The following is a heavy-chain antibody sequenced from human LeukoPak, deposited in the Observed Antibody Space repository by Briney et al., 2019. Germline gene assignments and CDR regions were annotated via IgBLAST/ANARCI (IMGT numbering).Heavy chain of an antibody. CDR2: IGGDNGDT. Sequence: ASVKVSCKASGYTFTSYGISWVRQAPGQGLECMSWIGGDNGDTNYAQKFQGSVTLTTATSTSVAYMDLRSLRSDDPAMYYCASDRRFRSGISVTALDAFDVWGPGTMVTVSS. CDR3: ASDRRFRSGISVTALDAFDV. CDR1: GYTFTSYG. D-gene: IGHD3-3*01. V-gene: IGHV1-18*01. J-gene: IGHJ3*01.